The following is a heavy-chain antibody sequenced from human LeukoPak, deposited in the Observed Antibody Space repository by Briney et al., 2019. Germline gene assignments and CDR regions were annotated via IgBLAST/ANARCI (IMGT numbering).Heavy chain of an antibody. CDR3: ARDLNWNPLDY. Sequence: PGGSLRLSCAASGFTFSSYEMNWVRQAPGKGLEWVSYISSSGSTIYYADSVKGRFTISRDNAKNSLYLQMKSLRAEDTAVYYCARDLNWNPLDYWGQGSLVTVSS. CDR2: ISSSGSTI. V-gene: IGHV3-48*03. CDR1: GFTFSSYE. D-gene: IGHD1-1*01. J-gene: IGHJ4*02.